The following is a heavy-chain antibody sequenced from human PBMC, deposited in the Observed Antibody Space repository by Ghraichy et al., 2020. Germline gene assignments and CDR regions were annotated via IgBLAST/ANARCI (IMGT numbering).Heavy chain of an antibody. CDR1: GITVSSTY. D-gene: IGHD2-15*01. Sequence: ETLSLTCAASGITVSSTYVSWVRQAPGKGLEWVSVIYSRGTTYYADSVKGRFTMSRDNSKNTLYLQMNSLRAEDTAVYYCARGWFDYWGQGTLVTVSS. CDR2: IYSRGTT. J-gene: IGHJ4*02. V-gene: IGHV3-66*01. CDR3: ARGWFDY.